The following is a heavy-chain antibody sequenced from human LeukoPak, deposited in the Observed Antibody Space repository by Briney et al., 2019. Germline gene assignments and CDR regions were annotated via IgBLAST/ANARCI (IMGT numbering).Heavy chain of an antibody. V-gene: IGHV1-69*04. CDR3: ARAWAYHYSNYGFDY. J-gene: IGHJ4*02. CDR1: GGTFSSYA. Sequence: GASVKVSCKASGGTFSSYAISWVRQAPGQGLEWMGRIIPILGIANYAQKFQGGVTITADKSTSTAYMELSSLRSEDTAVYYCARAWAYHYSNYGFDYWGQGTLVTVSS. D-gene: IGHD4-4*01. CDR2: IIPILGIA.